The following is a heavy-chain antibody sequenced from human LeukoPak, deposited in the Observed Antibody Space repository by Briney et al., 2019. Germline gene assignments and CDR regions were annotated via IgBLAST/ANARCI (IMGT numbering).Heavy chain of an antibody. CDR3: ARGYYYGSGSYYNRAWYYYYGMDV. J-gene: IGHJ6*02. D-gene: IGHD3-10*01. CDR1: GFTFSSYS. V-gene: IGHV3-48*04. CDR2: ISSSSSTI. Sequence: GGSLRLSCAASGFTFSSYSMNWVRQAPGKGLEWVSYISSSSSTIYYADSVKGRFTISRDNAKNSLYLQMNSLRAEDTAVYYCARGYYYGSGSYYNRAWYYYYGMDVWGQGTTVIVSS.